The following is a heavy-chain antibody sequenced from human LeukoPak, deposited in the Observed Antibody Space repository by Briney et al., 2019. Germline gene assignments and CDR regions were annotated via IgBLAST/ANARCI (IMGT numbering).Heavy chain of an antibody. V-gene: IGHV3-48*01. Sequence: HPGGSLRLSCAASGFTFSSYEMNWVRQAPGKGLEWVSYISSSSSTIYYADSVKGRFTISRDNAKNSLYLQMNSLRAEDTAVYYCARAGYCSGGSCFTPGAFDIWGQGTMVTVSS. CDR1: GFTFSSYE. J-gene: IGHJ3*02. CDR3: ARAGYCSGGSCFTPGAFDI. D-gene: IGHD2-15*01. CDR2: ISSSSSTI.